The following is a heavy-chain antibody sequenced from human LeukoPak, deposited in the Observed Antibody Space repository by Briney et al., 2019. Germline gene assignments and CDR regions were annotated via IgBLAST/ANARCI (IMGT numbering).Heavy chain of an antibody. Sequence: SVKVSCKAAGGTFSSYAISWVRQAPGQGLEWMGGIIPIFGTANYAQKFQGRVTITADESTSTAYMELSSLRSEDTAVYYCARAGDTAMATQDWGQGTLVTVSS. D-gene: IGHD5-18*01. CDR1: GGTFSSYA. CDR3: ARAGDTAMATQD. V-gene: IGHV1-69*01. J-gene: IGHJ4*02. CDR2: IIPIFGTA.